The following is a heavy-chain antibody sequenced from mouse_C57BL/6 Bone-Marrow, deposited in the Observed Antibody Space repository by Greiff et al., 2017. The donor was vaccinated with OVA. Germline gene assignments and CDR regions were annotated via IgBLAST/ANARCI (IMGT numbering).Heavy chain of an antibody. D-gene: IGHD2-5*01. V-gene: IGHV1-82*01. Sequence: VQLQQSGPELVKPGASVKISCKASGYAFSSSWMNWVKQRPGKGLEWIGRIYPGDGDTNYNGKFKGKATLTADKSSSTAYMQLSSLTSEDSAVYFCARDSNYLFYYFDYWGQGTTLTVSS. J-gene: IGHJ2*01. CDR2: IYPGDGDT. CDR1: GYAFSSSW. CDR3: ARDSNYLFYYFDY.